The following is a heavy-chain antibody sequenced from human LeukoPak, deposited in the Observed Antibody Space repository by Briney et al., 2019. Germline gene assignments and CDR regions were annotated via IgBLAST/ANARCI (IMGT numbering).Heavy chain of an antibody. D-gene: IGHD4/OR15-4a*01. J-gene: IGHJ6*03. CDR3: ARGIYGGYDYYYMDV. Sequence: GRSLRLSCAASGFSFGSYGMHRVRQAPGKGLEWVAVISHEGSSQYYVDSVKGRFTISRDNAKNSLYLQMNSLRAEDTAVYYCARGIYGGYDYYYMDVWGKGTTVTVSS. CDR1: GFSFGSYG. CDR2: ISHEGSSQ. V-gene: IGHV3-30*03.